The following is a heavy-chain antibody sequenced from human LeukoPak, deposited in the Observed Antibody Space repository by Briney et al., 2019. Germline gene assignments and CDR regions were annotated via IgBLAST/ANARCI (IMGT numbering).Heavy chain of an antibody. CDR1: GGSISSGDYY. D-gene: IGHD6-13*01. Sequence: SQTLSLTCTVSGGSISSGDYYWTWIRQPPGKGLELIGYIYYSGSTYYNPSLKSRLTISVDTSKKQFSLKLTSVTAADTAVYFCARGVGSSWYGDWGQGTLVTVSS. V-gene: IGHV4-30-4*01. J-gene: IGHJ4*02. CDR3: ARGVGSSWYGD. CDR2: IYYSGST.